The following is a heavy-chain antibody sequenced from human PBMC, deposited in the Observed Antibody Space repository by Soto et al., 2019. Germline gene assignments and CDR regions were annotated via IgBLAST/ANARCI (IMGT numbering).Heavy chain of an antibody. V-gene: IGHV4-59*01. CDR1: GGSISSYY. CDR2: IYYSGST. D-gene: IGHD2-2*01. J-gene: IGHJ3*02. CDR3: ARGRGGWFINQLLNAFDI. Sequence: QVQLQESGPGLVKPSETLSLTCTVSGGSISSYYWSWIRQPPGKGLEWIGYIYYSGSTNYNPSLQSRVTISVDTSKNRFSLKLSSVTAADTAVYYCARGRGGWFINQLLNAFDIWGQGTMVTVSS.